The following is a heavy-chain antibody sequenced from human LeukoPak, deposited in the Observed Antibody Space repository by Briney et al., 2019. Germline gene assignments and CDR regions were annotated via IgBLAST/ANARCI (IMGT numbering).Heavy chain of an antibody. CDR3: ARDRIVVAGTAVD. Sequence: QAGGSLRLSCAASGFTFSTYGMHWVRQAPGKGLEWVAFIRYDGSNKFYADSVKGRFTVSRDNSKNTLYLQMNSLRAEDTAVYYCARDRIVVAGTAVDWGQGTLVTVSS. CDR2: IRYDGSNK. CDR1: GFTFSTYG. J-gene: IGHJ4*02. V-gene: IGHV3-30*02. D-gene: IGHD6-19*01.